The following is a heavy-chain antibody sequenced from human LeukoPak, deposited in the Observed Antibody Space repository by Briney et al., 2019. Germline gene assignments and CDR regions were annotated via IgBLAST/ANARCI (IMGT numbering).Heavy chain of an antibody. J-gene: IGHJ5*02. CDR1: GFTFGDYA. V-gene: IGHV3-49*04. CDR3: AKRIRVNWFDP. Sequence: PGGSLRLSCAASGFTFGDYAMSWVRQAPGKGLEWVGLIRGIDHSGTTEYAASVKGRFTISRDDSKNTLYLQMSSLRAEDTAVYYCAKRIRVNWFDPWGQGTLVTVSS. CDR2: IRGIDHSGTT.